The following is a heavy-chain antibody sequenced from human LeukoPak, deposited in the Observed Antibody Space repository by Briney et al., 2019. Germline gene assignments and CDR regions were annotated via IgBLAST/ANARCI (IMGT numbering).Heavy chain of an antibody. CDR2: INYRGNT. CDR3: ARHGDGGPAEYFRH. Sequence: TSETLSLTCTVSGGAISSGIYYCAWSRHPPGKGLEWSGGINYRGNTYYNPSLKSRVTLSVDTSKNQFSLNLSSVTAADTAVYYCARHGDGGPAEYFRHWGQGTLVTVSS. D-gene: IGHD4-23*01. CDR1: GGAISSGIYY. V-gene: IGHV4-39*01. J-gene: IGHJ1*01.